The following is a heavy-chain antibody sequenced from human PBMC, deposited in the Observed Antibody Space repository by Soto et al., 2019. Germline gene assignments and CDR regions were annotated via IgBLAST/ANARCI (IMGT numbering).Heavy chain of an antibody. D-gene: IGHD3-9*01. CDR1: GFTFSNAW. CDR3: STGYYDILTGYLNSP. Sequence: GGSLRLSCAASGFTFSNAWMSWVRQAPGKGLEWVGRIKSKTDGGTTDYPAPVKGRFTISRDDSENMLYLQMNSLKTEDTAVYYCSTGYYDILTGYLNSPWGQRTMVSVPS. CDR2: IKSKTDGGTT. V-gene: IGHV3-15*01. J-gene: IGHJ3*01.